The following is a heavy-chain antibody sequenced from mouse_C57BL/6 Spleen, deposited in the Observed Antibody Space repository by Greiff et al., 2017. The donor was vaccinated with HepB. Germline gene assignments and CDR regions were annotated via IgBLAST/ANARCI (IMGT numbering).Heavy chain of an antibody. CDR2: IDPEDGET. D-gene: IGHD2-4*01. CDR1: GFNIKDYY. Sequence: VQLQQSGAELVKPGASVKLSCTASGFNIKDYYMHWVKQRTEQGLEWIGRIDPEDGETKSAPKFQGKATITADTSSNTAYLQISSLTSEDTAVYYCAGGDYGPSDYWGQGTTLTVSS. J-gene: IGHJ2*01. CDR3: AGGDYGPSDY. V-gene: IGHV14-2*01.